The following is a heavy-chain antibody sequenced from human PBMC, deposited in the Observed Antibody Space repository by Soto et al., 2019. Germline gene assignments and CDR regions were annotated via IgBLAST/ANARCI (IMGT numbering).Heavy chain of an antibody. CDR2: IYYSGST. J-gene: IGHJ6*02. CDR1: GGSISSSSYY. Sequence: SETLSLTCTVSGGSISSSSYYWGWIRQPPGKGLEWIGSIYYSGSTYYNPSLKSRVTISVDTSKNQFSLKLSSVTAADTAVYYCARQGYGSGSYLVYYGMDVWGQGTTVTVSS. D-gene: IGHD3-10*01. V-gene: IGHV4-39*01. CDR3: ARQGYGSGSYLVYYGMDV.